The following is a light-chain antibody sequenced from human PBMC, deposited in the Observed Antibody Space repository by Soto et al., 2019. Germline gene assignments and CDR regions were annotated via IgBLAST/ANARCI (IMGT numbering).Light chain of an antibody. J-gene: IGLJ3*02. V-gene: IGLV2-18*02. CDR2: EVS. Sequence: QSVLTQPPSVSGSPGQSVTISCTGSSSDIGYHNRVSWYQQPPDTAPKLMIYEVSTRYSGVPHRFSGSKSGNTASLTISGLQAEDEADYYCSSFASSATVVFGGGTKLTFL. CDR3: SSFASSATVV. CDR1: SSDIGYHNR.